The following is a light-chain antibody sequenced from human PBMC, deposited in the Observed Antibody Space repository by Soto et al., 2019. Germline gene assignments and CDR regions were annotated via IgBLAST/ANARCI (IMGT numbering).Light chain of an antibody. CDR3: QQYNTYST. CDR1: QNIRNW. J-gene: IGKJ5*01. V-gene: IGKV1-5*01. CDR2: DAS. Sequence: DSQMTQSPSTLSASVGDSFTITCLASQNIRNWLAWYQQKPRKAPNPLIYDASSLKSGVPARLSGSGSGTEFTLTISSLQPDDFATYYCQQYNTYSTFGQGTRLEIK.